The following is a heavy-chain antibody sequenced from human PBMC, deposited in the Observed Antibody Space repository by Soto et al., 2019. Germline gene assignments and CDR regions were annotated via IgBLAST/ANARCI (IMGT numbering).Heavy chain of an antibody. CDR3: VKDRFYGDTCFDY. CDR2: ISSNVSTT. V-gene: IGHV3-64D*06. J-gene: IGHJ4*02. Sequence: GGSLRLSCSASGFTFSSYAMHWVRQAPGKGLEYVSAISSNVSTTYYADSVKGRFTISRDNSKNTLYLQMNSLRADDTALYFCVKDRFYGDTCFDYWGQGTLVTVSS. D-gene: IGHD4-17*01. CDR1: GFTFSSYA.